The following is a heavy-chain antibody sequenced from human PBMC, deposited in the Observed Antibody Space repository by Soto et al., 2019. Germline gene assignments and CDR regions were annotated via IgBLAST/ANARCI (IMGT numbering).Heavy chain of an antibody. V-gene: IGHV1-69*01. Sequence: QVQLVQSGAEVKKPGSSVKVSYKASGGTFSSYAISWVRQAPGQGLEWMGGIIPIFGTANYAQKFQGRVTITADESTSTAYMELSSLRSEDTAVYYCARAPRGEYGSGRYGMDVWGQGTTVTVSS. CDR1: GGTFSSYA. CDR3: ARAPRGEYGSGRYGMDV. D-gene: IGHD3-10*01. J-gene: IGHJ6*02. CDR2: IIPIFGTA.